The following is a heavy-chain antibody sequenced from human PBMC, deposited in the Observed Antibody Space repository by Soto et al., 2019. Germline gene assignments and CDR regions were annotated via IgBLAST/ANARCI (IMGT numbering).Heavy chain of an antibody. Sequence: QLQLQESGPGLVKPSETLSLTCTVSGGSISSSSYYWGWIRQPPGKGLEWIGSIYYSGSTYYNPSLKSRVTISVDTSKNQFSLKLSSVTAADTAVYYCATYLSYGDYVISNDYWGQGTLVTVSS. CDR1: GGSISSSSYY. CDR2: IYYSGST. V-gene: IGHV4-39*01. J-gene: IGHJ4*02. CDR3: ATYLSYGDYVISNDY. D-gene: IGHD4-17*01.